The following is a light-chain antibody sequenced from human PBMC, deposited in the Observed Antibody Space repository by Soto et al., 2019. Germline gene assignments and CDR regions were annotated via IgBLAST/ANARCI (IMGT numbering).Light chain of an antibody. Sequence: EIVLTQSPATLSLSPGERATLSCRASQSVSSYLACYQQKPGQAPRLLIYDASNSATGIPARFSSSGSGTEFTLTIGSIEPEDFAVYYCQQRSNWTAYSFGQGTKLEIK. CDR3: QQRSNWTAYS. V-gene: IGKV3-11*01. J-gene: IGKJ2*01. CDR1: QSVSSY. CDR2: DAS.